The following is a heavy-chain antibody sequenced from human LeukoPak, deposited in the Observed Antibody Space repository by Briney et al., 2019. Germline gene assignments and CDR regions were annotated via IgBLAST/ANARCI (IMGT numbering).Heavy chain of an antibody. CDR2: TSTNGGST. D-gene: IGHD3-22*01. V-gene: IGHV3-64D*06. J-gene: IGHJ4*02. CDR1: GFTFSRYT. CDR3: VKDIDSSGYSFEY. Sequence: GGSLRLSCSASGFTFSRYTMHWVRQAPGKGLEYVSTTSTNGGSTYYADSVKGRFTISRDNSKNTLYLQVSSLRAEDTAVYYCVKDIDSSGYSFEYWGQGTLVTVSS.